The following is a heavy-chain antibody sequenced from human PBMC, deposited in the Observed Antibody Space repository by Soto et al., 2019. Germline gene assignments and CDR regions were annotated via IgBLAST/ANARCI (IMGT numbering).Heavy chain of an antibody. Sequence: QVQLVQSGAEVRKPGASVRVSCKTSGDTFSSNGISWVRQAPGQGLEWMGWISAKNGNTNYVQKFQGRVTLTTVTSTTTASSDMRSMRIDDTAVYFCASWLGVSLYYFESWGQGTRVTVS. CDR2: ISAKNGNT. CDR1: GDTFSSNG. D-gene: IGHD1-26*01. J-gene: IGHJ4*02. V-gene: IGHV1-18*04. CDR3: ASWLGVSLYYFES.